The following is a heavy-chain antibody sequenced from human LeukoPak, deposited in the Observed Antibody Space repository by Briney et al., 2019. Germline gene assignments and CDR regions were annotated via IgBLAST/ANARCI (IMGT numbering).Heavy chain of an antibody. D-gene: IGHD2-15*01. V-gene: IGHV4-34*01. CDR2: ISHSGGA. CDR1: GGSLSGYY. CDR3: ARSGAATLADGAFDI. Sequence: PSETLSLTCAVYGGSLSGYYWTWVRQPPGKGLEWIGEISHSGGANYSPSLKSRVTISLDTSKNQFSLRLTSVTAADTAVYYCARSGAATLADGAFDIWGQGTMVTVSS. J-gene: IGHJ3*02.